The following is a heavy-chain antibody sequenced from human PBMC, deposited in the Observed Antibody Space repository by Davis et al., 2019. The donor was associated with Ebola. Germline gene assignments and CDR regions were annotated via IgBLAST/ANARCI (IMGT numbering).Heavy chain of an antibody. J-gene: IGHJ3*02. CDR1: GFTFSSYS. CDR3: ARDCLIGGGSCYSADDAFDI. D-gene: IGHD2-15*01. CDR2: ISSSSNYI. Sequence: PGGSLRLSCAASGFTFSSYSMNWVRQAPGKGLEWVSSISSSSNYIYYADSVKGRFTISRDNAKNSLYLQMNSLRAEDTAVYYCARDCLIGGGSCYSADDAFDIWGKGTTVTVSS. V-gene: IGHV3-21*01.